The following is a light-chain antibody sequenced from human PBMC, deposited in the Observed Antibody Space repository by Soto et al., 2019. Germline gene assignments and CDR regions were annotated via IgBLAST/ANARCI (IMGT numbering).Light chain of an antibody. J-gene: IGKJ5*01. CDR3: QQYAEAPIT. CDR1: QSVGKNY. CDR2: GAS. Sequence: EIVLTQSPGTLSVSPGEGATLSCRASQSVGKNYLAWFQQKPGQPPRLLISGASSRAAGIPDKFSGSGSGTDFTLTISRLEPEDFAAYYCQQYAEAPITFGQGTRLEIK. V-gene: IGKV3-20*01.